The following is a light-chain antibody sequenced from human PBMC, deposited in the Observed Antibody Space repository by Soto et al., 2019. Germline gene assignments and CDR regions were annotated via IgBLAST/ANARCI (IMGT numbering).Light chain of an antibody. V-gene: IGKV3-11*01. CDR3: QQRNSWPPPFP. CDR2: DTS. Sequence: EMVLTQSPSTLAFSPGERSALSCRSSQSVGSFLAWYQQKPGQAPRLLIYDTSIRATGIPARFSGSGSGTDFTLTISSLEPEDFAVYYCQQRNSWPPPFPFGQGTRLEIK. J-gene: IGKJ5*01. CDR1: QSVGSF.